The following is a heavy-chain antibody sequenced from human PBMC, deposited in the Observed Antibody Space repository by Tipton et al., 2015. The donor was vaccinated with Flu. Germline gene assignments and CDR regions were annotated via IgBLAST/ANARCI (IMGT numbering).Heavy chain of an antibody. D-gene: IGHD6-13*01. CDR1: GYTLTGYY. CDR2: INPNSGGT. J-gene: IGHJ5*02. CDR3: ATVKPTGYLGTAAVWFDT. V-gene: IGHV1-2*02. Sequence: QVQLVQSGAEMRKPGASVKVSCKASGYTLTGYYMHWVRQAPGQGLGWMGWINPNSGGTNSAQTFQGRVTMTRDTSINTAYMEMTSLTSDDTAVYYCATVKPTGYLGTAAVWFDTWGQGTLVSVSS.